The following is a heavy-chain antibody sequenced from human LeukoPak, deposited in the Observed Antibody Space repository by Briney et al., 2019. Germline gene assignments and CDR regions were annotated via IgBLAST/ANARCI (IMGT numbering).Heavy chain of an antibody. D-gene: IGHD3-16*01. V-gene: IGHV4-39*07. J-gene: IGHJ3*02. Sequence: SETLSLTCTVSGGSISSSSYYWGWIRQPPGKGLEWIGCIYYSGSTYYNPSLKSRVTISVDTSKNQSSLKLSSVTAADTAVYYCARVHYDYAFDIWGQGTMVTVSS. CDR2: IYYSGST. CDR3: ARVHYDYAFDI. CDR1: GGSISSSSYY.